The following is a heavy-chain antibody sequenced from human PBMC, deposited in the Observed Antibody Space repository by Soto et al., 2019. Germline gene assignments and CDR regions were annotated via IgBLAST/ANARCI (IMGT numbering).Heavy chain of an antibody. Sequence: SETLSLTCTVSGGSIGSGGYYWSWIRQHPGKGLEWIGYISYTGITYYNPSLQSRVTISVDTSKNQFSLKVTSLTAADTAVYYCARGGRDRTGYYTGRYYYGMDVWGQGTTVTVSS. CDR3: ARGGRDRTGYYTGRYYYGMDV. J-gene: IGHJ6*02. CDR2: ISYTGIT. V-gene: IGHV4-31*03. D-gene: IGHD3-9*01. CDR1: GGSIGSGGYY.